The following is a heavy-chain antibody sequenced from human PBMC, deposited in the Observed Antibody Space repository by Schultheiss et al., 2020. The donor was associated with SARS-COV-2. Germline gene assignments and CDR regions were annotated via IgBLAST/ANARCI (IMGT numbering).Heavy chain of an antibody. D-gene: IGHD6-13*01. Sequence: GGSLRLSCAASGFTFSGYSMNWVRQAPGKGLEWVSYISSSSSTIYYADSVKGRFTISRDNSKNTLYLQMNSLRAEDTAVYYCARDGRWLQGSSSWSTPAYYFDYWGQGTLVTVSS. V-gene: IGHV3-48*01. J-gene: IGHJ4*02. CDR3: ARDGRWLQGSSSWSTPAYYFDY. CDR1: GFTFSGYS. CDR2: ISSSSSTI.